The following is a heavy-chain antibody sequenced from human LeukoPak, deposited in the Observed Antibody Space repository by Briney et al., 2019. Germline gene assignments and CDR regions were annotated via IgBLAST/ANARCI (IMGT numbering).Heavy chain of an antibody. CDR2: ISAYNGNT. Sequence: ASVKVSCKASGYTFTSYGISWVRQAPGQGLEWMGWISAYNGNTNYAQKLQGRVTMTTDTSTSTAYMELRSLRSDDTAVYYCASGPRIVVVPAAIRTESYYYCMDVWGKGTTVTVSS. CDR1: GYTFTSYG. CDR3: ASGPRIVVVPAAIRTESYYYCMDV. D-gene: IGHD2-2*02. J-gene: IGHJ6*03. V-gene: IGHV1-18*01.